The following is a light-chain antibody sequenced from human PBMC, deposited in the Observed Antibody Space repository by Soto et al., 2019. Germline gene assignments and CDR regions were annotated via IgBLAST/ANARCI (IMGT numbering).Light chain of an antibody. J-gene: IGLJ1*01. CDR1: SSDVGNYNL. Sequence: QSVLTQSASVSGSPGQSVTISCTGSSSDVGNYNLVSWYQHHPGKAPKLLIFEVNKRPSGLSSRFSGSKSGNTASLTISGLQADDEADYYCSSYVSSPTSYVFGTGTKLTVL. V-gene: IGLV2-23*02. CDR3: SSYVSSPTSYV. CDR2: EVN.